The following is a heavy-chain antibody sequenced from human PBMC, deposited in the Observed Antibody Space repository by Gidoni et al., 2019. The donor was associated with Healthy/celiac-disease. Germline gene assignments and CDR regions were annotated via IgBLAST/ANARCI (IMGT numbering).Heavy chain of an antibody. V-gene: IGHV5-51*01. D-gene: IGHD3-10*01. CDR1: GYSFTSYW. CDR3: ARLGFGEGDYYYYGMDV. Sequence: EVQLVQSGAEVKKPGESLKISCQGSGYSFTSYWIGWVRQMPGTGLDWMGLIYPGDSETRYSPSFQGQVTISADKSISTAYLQWSSLKASDTAMYYCARLGFGEGDYYYYGMDVWGQGTTVTVSS. J-gene: IGHJ6*02. CDR2: IYPGDSET.